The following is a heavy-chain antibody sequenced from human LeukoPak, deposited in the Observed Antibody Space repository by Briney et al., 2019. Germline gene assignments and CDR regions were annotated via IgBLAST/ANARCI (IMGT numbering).Heavy chain of an antibody. D-gene: IGHD3-9*01. CDR3: GKFVVYFVGLVSVFDY. J-gene: IGHJ4*02. CDR2: ISGGGGNK. V-gene: IGHV3-23*01. Sequence: PGGSLRLSCAASGFTFSSYAMRWVRQAPGKGLEWVSAISGGGGNKYYADSVKGRFTISRDNSKNTLYLQMNSLKAEDTAVYYCGKFVVYFVGLVSVFDYWGEGTLVTVSS. CDR1: GFTFSSYA.